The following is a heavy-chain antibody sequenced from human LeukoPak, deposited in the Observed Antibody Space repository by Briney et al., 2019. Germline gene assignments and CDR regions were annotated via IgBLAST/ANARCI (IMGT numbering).Heavy chain of an antibody. CDR3: ARGAYYYGSGSAPFDY. D-gene: IGHD3-10*01. J-gene: IGHJ4*02. CDR2: IYTSGST. V-gene: IGHV4-4*07. CDR1: GGSISSYY. Sequence: SETLSLTCTVSGGSISSYYWSWIRQPAGKGLEWIGRIYTSGSTNYNPSLKSRVTMSVDTSKNQFSLKLSSVTAADTAVYYCARGAYYYGSGSAPFDYWGQGTLVTVSS.